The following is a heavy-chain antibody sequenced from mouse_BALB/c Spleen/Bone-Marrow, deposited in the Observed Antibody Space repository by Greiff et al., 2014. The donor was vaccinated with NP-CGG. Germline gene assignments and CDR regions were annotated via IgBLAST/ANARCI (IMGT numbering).Heavy chain of an antibody. CDR1: GYAFSIYW. V-gene: IGHV1-80*01. J-gene: IGHJ2*01. Sequence: VQLQQSGAELVRPGSSVKISCKASGYAFSIYWMNWVKQRPGQGLEWIGQIYPGDDDTDYNGKFKGKATLTADRSSSTAYMQLNSPTSEDSAVYFCARGGISIDYWGQGTTLTVSS. CDR2: IYPGDDDT. CDR3: ARGGISIDY.